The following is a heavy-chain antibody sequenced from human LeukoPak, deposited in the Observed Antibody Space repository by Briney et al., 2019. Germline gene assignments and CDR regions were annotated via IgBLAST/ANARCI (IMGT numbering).Heavy chain of an antibody. CDR2: FSGSGGST. V-gene: IGHV3-23*01. CDR1: GVTFSNYA. Sequence: GGSLRLSCAASGVTFSNYAMSWVRQAPGKGLEWVSAFSGSGGSTYYADSVKGRFTISRDNSKSTLYLQMNSLRAEDTAVYYCATSGLSRFGFWGQGTLVTVSS. D-gene: IGHD2/OR15-2a*01. CDR3: ATSGLSRFGF. J-gene: IGHJ4*02.